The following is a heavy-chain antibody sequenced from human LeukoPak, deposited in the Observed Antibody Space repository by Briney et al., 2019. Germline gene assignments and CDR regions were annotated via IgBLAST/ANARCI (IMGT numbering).Heavy chain of an antibody. CDR1: GFTFSTSA. CDR3: ASDLSAGF. Sequence: PGRSLRLSRAASGFTFSTSAMHWVRQAPGKGLGWVAVISNDGSSKYYADSAKGRFTISRDDSKNTLYLQMNSLRAEDTAVYYCASDLSAGFWGQGTLVTVSS. V-gene: IGHV3-30*01. J-gene: IGHJ4*02. CDR2: ISNDGSSK.